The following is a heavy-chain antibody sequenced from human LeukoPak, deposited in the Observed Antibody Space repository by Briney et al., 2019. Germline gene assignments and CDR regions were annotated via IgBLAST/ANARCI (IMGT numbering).Heavy chain of an antibody. V-gene: IGHV4-30-4*08. CDR1: GGSISNDDYY. D-gene: IGHD5-18*01. J-gene: IGHJ4*02. CDR3: ARDPRTYTHGLRAAHCFDK. Sequence: PSETLSLTCTVSGGSISNDDYYWSWIRQPPGKGLEWIGYVYYSGRTHYNPSLKSRVTVSVDTSKNQFSLKVNSVTAADTAVYYCARDPRTYTHGLRAAHCFDKWGQGTLVTVSS. CDR2: VYYSGRT.